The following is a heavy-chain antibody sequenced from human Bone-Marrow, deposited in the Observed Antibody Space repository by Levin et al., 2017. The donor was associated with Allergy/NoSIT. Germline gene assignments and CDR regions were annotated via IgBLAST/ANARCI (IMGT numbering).Heavy chain of an antibody. CDR3: ARGGPSWDYFDY. CDR1: GCSISSYY. CDR2: IYSSGNT. J-gene: IGHJ4*02. Sequence: SETLSLTCTVSGCSISSYYWSWIRQPPGKGLEWIGYIYSSGNTNYNPSLKSRVTMSVDTSKNQFSLKLTSVTAADTAVYYCARGGPSWDYFDYWGQGALVTVSS. V-gene: IGHV4-59*08. D-gene: IGHD3-16*01.